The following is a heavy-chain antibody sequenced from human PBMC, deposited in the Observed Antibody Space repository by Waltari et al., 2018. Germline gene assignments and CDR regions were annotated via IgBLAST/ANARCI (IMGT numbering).Heavy chain of an antibody. CDR2: IIPILGIA. D-gene: IGHD3-10*01. V-gene: IGHV1-69*04. J-gene: IGHJ3*02. CDR3: ARRGDGYNRDAFDI. CDR1: GGTFSSYA. Sequence: QVQLVQSGAEVKKPGSSVKVSCKASGGTFSSYAISWVRPAPGQGLEWMGRIIPILGIANYAQKFQGRVTITADKSTSTAYMELSSLRSEDTAVYYCARRGDGYNRDAFDIWGQGTMVTVSS.